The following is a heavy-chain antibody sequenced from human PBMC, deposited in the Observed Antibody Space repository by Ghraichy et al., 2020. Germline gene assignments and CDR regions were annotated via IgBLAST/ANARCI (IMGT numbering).Heavy chain of an antibody. D-gene: IGHD3-22*01. Sequence: SQTLSLTCVVYGGSFSGYYWSCVRQPPGKGREWIGEINHSGSTNSNPSLKRRVTISVDTSKNQFSLKLSTVTAAATAVYYFVRGRVGNSSGYYSPGYYYGMGVWGQGTTVTVSS. J-gene: IGHJ6*02. CDR2: INHSGST. CDR3: VRGRVGNSSGYYSPGYYYGMGV. CDR1: GGSFSGYY. V-gene: IGHV4-34*01.